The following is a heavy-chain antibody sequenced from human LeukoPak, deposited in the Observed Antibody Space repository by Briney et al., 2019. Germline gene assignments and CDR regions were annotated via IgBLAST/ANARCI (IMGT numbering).Heavy chain of an antibody. CDR1: GFTFVSYS. CDR2: ISTIGGSI. Sequence: GGSLRLSCTASGFTFVSYSFNWVRQAPGKVLESVSSISTIGGSIYYADSVQGRFTLSRDNAKNTLYLQMNSLRAEDTAVYYCGYDSRVSYYYYMDVWGKGPTVTVSS. D-gene: IGHD3-22*01. CDR3: GYDSRVSYYYYMDV. J-gene: IGHJ6*03. V-gene: IGHV3-23*01.